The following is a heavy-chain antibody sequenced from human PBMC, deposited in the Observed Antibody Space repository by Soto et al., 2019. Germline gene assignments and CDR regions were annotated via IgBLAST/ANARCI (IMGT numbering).Heavy chain of an antibody. J-gene: IGHJ4*02. CDR3: AREIMAADHFDY. CDR1: GGSIRSGDYY. CDR2: VHYSGNT. D-gene: IGHD6-13*01. Sequence: QIQLHESGPGLVKPSQTLSLTCTVSGGSIRSGDYYWSWIRQTPERGLEWCGYVHYSGNTFYNPSLQSRATISLDTSRHQFSLNLSSVTAAASAVYYCAREIMAADHFDYWGQGALVTVSS. V-gene: IGHV4-30-4*01.